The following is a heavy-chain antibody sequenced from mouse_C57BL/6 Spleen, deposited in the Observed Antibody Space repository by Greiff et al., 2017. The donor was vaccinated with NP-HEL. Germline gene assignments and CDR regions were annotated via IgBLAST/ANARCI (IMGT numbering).Heavy chain of an antibody. D-gene: IGHD2-4*01. V-gene: IGHV1-75*01. CDR2: IFPGSGST. CDR1: GYTFTDYY. J-gene: IGHJ3*01. Sequence: VQLQQPGPELVKPGASVKISCKASGYTFTDYYINWVKQRPGQGLEWIGWIFPGSGSTYYNEKFKGKATLTVDKSSSTAYMLLSSLTSEDSAVYFCARDGDYDEGAWFAYWGQGTLVTVSA. CDR3: ARDGDYDEGAWFAY.